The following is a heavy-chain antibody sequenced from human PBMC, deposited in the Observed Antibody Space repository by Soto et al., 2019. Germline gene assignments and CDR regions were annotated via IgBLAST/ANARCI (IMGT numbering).Heavy chain of an antibody. V-gene: IGHV3-48*02. Sequence: GGSLRLSCAVSGFTFSSYSMNWVRQAPGKGLEWVSYISSSSSTIYYADSVKGRFTISRDNAKNSLYLQMNSLRDEDTAVYYCARVDPAEWLVGYYYYYGMDVWGQGTTVTVSS. D-gene: IGHD6-19*01. CDR3: ARVDPAEWLVGYYYYYGMDV. CDR2: ISSSSSTI. J-gene: IGHJ6*02. CDR1: GFTFSSYS.